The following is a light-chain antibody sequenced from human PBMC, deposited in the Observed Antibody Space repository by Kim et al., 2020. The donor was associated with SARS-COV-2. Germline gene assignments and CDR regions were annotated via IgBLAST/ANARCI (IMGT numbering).Light chain of an antibody. CDR1: QLGNKY. J-gene: IGLJ2*01. Sequence: SYELTQPPSVSVSPGQTATITCSGDQLGNKYAYWYQQKPGQSPVLVIYHDDKRPSEIPDRFSGSNSWNTSTLTISGTQAMDEADYYFQSWHFNMMLFCGG. CDR2: HDD. CDR3: QSWHFNMML. V-gene: IGLV3-1*01.